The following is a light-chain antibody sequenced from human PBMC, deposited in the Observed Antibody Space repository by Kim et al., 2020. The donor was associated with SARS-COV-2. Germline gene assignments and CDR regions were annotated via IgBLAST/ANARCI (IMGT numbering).Light chain of an antibody. CDR2: VNSEGSH. Sequence: SIKLTCTISSELSNHAIAWHKQQTEKGPRYLMKVNSEGSHKKRDGNPDRFSGSSSGAERYLIISSLQYEDEADYYCQTWGNGNRGVFGGGTQLTVL. CDR1: SELSNHA. CDR3: QTWGNGNRGV. V-gene: IGLV4-69*01. J-gene: IGLJ3*02.